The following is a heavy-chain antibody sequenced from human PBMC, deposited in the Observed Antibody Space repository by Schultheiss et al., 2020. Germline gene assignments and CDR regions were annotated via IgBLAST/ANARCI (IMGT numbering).Heavy chain of an antibody. D-gene: IGHD6-19*01. CDR1: GFTFSSYA. CDR3: ARDQGDSSAWYLDWYFDV. J-gene: IGHJ2*01. CDR2: IIGSGTNT. V-gene: IGHV3-23*01. Sequence: GGSLRLSCAASGFTFSSYAMSWVRQAPGKGLEWVSAIIGSGTNTYYADSVKGRFTISRDNSENTVYLQMKKLRVDDTAVYYCARDQGDSSAWYLDWYFDVWGRGTLVTVSS.